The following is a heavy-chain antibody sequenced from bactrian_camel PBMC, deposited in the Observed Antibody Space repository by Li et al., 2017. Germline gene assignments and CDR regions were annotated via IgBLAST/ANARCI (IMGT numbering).Heavy chain of an antibody. CDR2: IFTSDDST. D-gene: IGHD6*01. V-gene: IGHV3S25*01. CDR3: VDDCYGSRYYLARRTNV. Sequence: QLVESGGGSVQAGQSLRLSCAVFGYTNSYYCMAWFRQGPGKRREGVAAIFTSDDSTYYTDSVKGRFTISREDDKNTVYLQMNNLKPEDTAMYYCVDDCYGSRYYLARRTNVWGQGTQVTVS. J-gene: IGHJ4*01. CDR1: GYTNSYYC.